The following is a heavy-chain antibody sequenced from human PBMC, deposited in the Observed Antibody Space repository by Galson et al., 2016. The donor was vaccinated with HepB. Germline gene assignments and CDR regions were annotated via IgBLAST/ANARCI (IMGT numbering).Heavy chain of an antibody. CDR2: IYHTGTS. CDR1: GASINSSNW. V-gene: IGHV4-4*02. Sequence: SETLSLTCAVSGASINSSNWWTWVRQAPGKGPEWIGEIYHTGTSNNNPFLSSRFTLSVDKSTNQFSLNLTSATAADTAVYYCARAAVVPGARMVFDPWGQGTLVTVSS. CDR3: ARAAVVPGARMVFDP. D-gene: IGHD2-2*01. J-gene: IGHJ5*02.